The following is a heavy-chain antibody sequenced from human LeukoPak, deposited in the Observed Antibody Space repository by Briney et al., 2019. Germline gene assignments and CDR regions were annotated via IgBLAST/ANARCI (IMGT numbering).Heavy chain of an antibody. V-gene: IGHV3-48*04. CDR2: ISCTSTTK. J-gene: IGHJ4*02. CDR3: AREHPYYYDSSGTALMAEIKYYFDS. CDR1: AFTFSNYG. D-gene: IGHD3-22*01. Sequence: GGSLRLSCAASAFTFSNYGMNWVRQTPGKGLEWVSYISCTSTTKSYADSVKGRFTISRDNAKNSLYLQMNSLRAEDTGVYFCAREHPYYYDSSGTALMAEIKYYFDSWGQGTLVTVSS.